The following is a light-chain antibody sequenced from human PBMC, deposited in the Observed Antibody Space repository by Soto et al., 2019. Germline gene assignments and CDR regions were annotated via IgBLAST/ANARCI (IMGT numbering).Light chain of an antibody. CDR2: GAS. CDR3: QLYGSSLWT. Sequence: NVLTQSPGTLSVSPGDRATLNCRASQSVSTSNLAWFQQKRGQSPRLLIYGASSRATGIPDRFSGSGSGPDFTLTISRLEPEDFAVYFCQLYGSSLWTFGQGTKVDIK. J-gene: IGKJ1*01. CDR1: QSVSTSN. V-gene: IGKV3-20*01.